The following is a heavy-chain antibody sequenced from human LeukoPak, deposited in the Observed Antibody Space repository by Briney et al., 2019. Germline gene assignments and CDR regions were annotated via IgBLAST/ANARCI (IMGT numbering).Heavy chain of an antibody. J-gene: IGHJ4*02. CDR2: IYYSGST. CDR3: ASEGSSGYVDY. V-gene: IGHV4-30-4*01. Sequence: SETLSLTCTVSGGSISSGDYYWSWIRQPPGKGLEWIGYIYYSGSTHYNPSLKSRVTISADTSKNQFSLKLSSVTAADTAVYYCASEGSSGYVDYWGQGTLVTVSS. D-gene: IGHD5-12*01. CDR1: GGSISSGDYY.